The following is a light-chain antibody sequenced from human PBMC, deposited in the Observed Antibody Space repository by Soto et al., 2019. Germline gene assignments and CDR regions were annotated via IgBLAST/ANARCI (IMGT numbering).Light chain of an antibody. V-gene: IGKV3-11*01. J-gene: IGKJ4*01. CDR2: DAS. Sequence: EIVLTQSPATLSLSPGERATLSCRPSQSVSSYLAWYQQKPGQSPRLLIYDASDRATGIPARFSGSGSGTDFTLTITSLEPEDSGVYYCQQRSNWPPVLSFGGGTRVEIK. CDR3: QQRSNWPPVLS. CDR1: QSVSSY.